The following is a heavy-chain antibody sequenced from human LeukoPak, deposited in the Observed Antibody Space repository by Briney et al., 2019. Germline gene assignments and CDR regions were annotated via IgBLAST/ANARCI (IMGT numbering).Heavy chain of an antibody. Sequence: PSETLSLTCSVSGGSTSSSNYYWGWIRQPPGKGLEWIGGIHYSGNTYYNPSLKSRVTISIDTSKNQFSLKLSSVTAADTAVYSWASFGPGPLYYVFWGVYSSFFFAYGGQGTLVTVSS. CDR1: GGSTSSSNYY. V-gene: IGHV4-39*01. CDR3: ASFGPGPLYYVFWGVYSSFFFAY. D-gene: IGHD3-3*01. CDR2: IHYSGNT. J-gene: IGHJ4*02.